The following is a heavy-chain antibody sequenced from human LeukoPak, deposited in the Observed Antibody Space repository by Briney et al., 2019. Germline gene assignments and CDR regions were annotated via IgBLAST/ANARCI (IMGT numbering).Heavy chain of an antibody. J-gene: IGHJ4*02. D-gene: IGHD2-21*01. CDR3: ARPLSRSSQAYCFDY. CDR1: GFTLSTYS. Sequence: GGPLRLSCAASGFTLSTYSLNWVRQAPGKGLEWVSSISSSGSYIYYADSVKGRFTISRDNAKNSLYLQMNSLTAEDTAVYYCARPLSRSSQAYCFDYWGQGTLVTVSS. V-gene: IGHV3-21*01. CDR2: ISSSGSYI.